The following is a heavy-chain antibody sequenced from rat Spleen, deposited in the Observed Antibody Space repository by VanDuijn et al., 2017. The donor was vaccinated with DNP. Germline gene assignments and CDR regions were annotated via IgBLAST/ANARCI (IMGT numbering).Heavy chain of an antibody. CDR3: ARHSFDGYYHYVMDA. D-gene: IGHD1-12*03. Sequence: EVQLVESGGGPVQPGRSLKLSCVASGFIFSNYWMTWIRQAPGKGLEWVASITNTGDSTYYSDSVKGRFSLSRDNAKSTLYLQVSSLRSEDTATYYCARHSFDGYYHYVMDAWGQGASVTVSS. J-gene: IGHJ4*01. CDR2: ITNTGDST. CDR1: GFIFSNYW. V-gene: IGHV5-31*01.